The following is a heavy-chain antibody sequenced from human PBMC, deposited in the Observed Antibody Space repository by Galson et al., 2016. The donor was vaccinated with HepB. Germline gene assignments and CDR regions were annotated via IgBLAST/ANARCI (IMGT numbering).Heavy chain of an antibody. D-gene: IGHD6-6*01. CDR1: GFTFSSYA. Sequence: SLRLSCAASGFTFSSYAMNWVRQAPGKGLEWVSSIRGSGGSTDYADSVKGRFTISRDHSENTLSLQMNSLRAEDTAVYYCAKSIVAAPPNRSYYYYGMDVWGQGTTVTVSS. V-gene: IGHV3-23*01. CDR2: IRGSGGST. J-gene: IGHJ6*02. CDR3: AKSIVAAPPNRSYYYYGMDV.